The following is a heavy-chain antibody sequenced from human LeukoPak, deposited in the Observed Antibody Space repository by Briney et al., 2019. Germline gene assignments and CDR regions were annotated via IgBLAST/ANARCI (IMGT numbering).Heavy chain of an antibody. CDR3: IRTLIVATSPYMDV. CDR2: VNSDGTGT. Sequence: GGSLRLSCAACGFTFSIYWMHWVRQAPGKGLVCVSRVNSDGTGTTYADSVEGRFTISRDNAKNTVYLQMNSLRAEDTAIYYCIRTLIVATSPYMDVWGKGTTVTVSS. V-gene: IGHV3-74*01. J-gene: IGHJ6*03. D-gene: IGHD5-12*01. CDR1: GFTFSIYW.